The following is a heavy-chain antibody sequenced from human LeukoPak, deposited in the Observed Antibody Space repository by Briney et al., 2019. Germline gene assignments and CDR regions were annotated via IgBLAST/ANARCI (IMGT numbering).Heavy chain of an antibody. V-gene: IGHV1-69*05. CDR1: GGTLSTYA. CDR3: ARWKGGFSSGYNH. CDR2: IIPVFGTP. J-gene: IGHJ5*02. Sequence: SVKVSCKASGGTLSTYAVSWVRQAPGQGLEWMGTIIPVFGTPTYAQKFQGRVTISTDESTSTAYMEQSSLRSEDTAVYYCARWKGGFSSGYNHWGQGTLVTVSS. D-gene: IGHD5-18*01.